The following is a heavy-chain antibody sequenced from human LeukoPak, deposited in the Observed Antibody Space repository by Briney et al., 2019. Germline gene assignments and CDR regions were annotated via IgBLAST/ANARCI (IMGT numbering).Heavy chain of an antibody. CDR2: INHSGST. J-gene: IGHJ2*01. Sequence: SETLSLTCAVYGGSFSGYYWSWIRQPPWKGLEWIGEINHSGSTNYNPSLKSRVTISVDTSKNQFSLKLSSVTAADTAVYYCARGLEDREEYFDLWGRGTLVTVSS. CDR3: ARGLEDREEYFDL. V-gene: IGHV4-34*01. D-gene: IGHD3-3*01. CDR1: GGSFSGYY.